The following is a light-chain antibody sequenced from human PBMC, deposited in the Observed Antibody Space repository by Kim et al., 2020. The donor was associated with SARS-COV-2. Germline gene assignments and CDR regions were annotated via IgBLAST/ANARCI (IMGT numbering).Light chain of an antibody. J-gene: IGLJ2*01. V-gene: IGLV3-19*01. CDR2: GKN. CDR3: KSRDSSGKVV. Sequence: SSELTQDPAVSVALGQTVRITCQGDSLRRYYASWYQQKPGQAPVLVIYGKNNRPSGIPDRFSGSSSGNTASLTITGAQAEEEADYYCKSRDSSGKVVFGGGPQL. CDR1: SLRRYY.